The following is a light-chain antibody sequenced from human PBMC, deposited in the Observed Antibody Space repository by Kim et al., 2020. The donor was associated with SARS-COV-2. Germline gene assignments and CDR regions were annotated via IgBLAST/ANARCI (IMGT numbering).Light chain of an antibody. J-gene: IGKJ5*01. CDR2: AAS. Sequence: AIRITQSPSSLSASTGDRVTITCRASQAISSYLAWYQQKPGKAPKLLIYAASTLQSGVPSRFTGSGSGTDFTLTISCLQSEDFATYYCQQYYSYPITFGQGTRLEIK. V-gene: IGKV1-8*01. CDR1: QAISSY. CDR3: QQYYSYPIT.